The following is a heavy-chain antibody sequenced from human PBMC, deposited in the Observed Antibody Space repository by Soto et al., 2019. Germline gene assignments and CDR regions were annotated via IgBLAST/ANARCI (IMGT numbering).Heavy chain of an antibody. V-gene: IGHV2-5*02. Sequence: QITLRESGPSLVKPPETLTLTCTFSGFSLTSTGLGVGCVRQPPGTALEWLAVVFWDDGERYRPSLKTRVTSTKDTSKNQVVRTRTNRDPVDTATYYCTQIGGSGSGGWYVRPWGQGSMVTVSS. CDR3: TQIGGSGSGGWYVRP. CDR1: GFSLTSTGLG. D-gene: IGHD1-26*01. CDR2: VFWDDGE. J-gene: IGHJ5*02.